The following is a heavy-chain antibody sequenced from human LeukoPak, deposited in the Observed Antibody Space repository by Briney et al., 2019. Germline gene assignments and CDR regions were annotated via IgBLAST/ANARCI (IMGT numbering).Heavy chain of an antibody. CDR3: ARGSPFVTTYRGGNWFDP. D-gene: IGHD1-1*01. Sequence: GSVTVSCKASGYTFTGYYMHWVRQAPGQGLEWMGWINPNTGGTNSAQKFQGRVTITRDRSISTAYMELSRLTSDDTAVYYCARGSPFVTTYRGGNWFDPWGQGTLVTVSS. V-gene: IGHV1-2*02. CDR1: GYTFTGYY. CDR2: INPNTGGT. J-gene: IGHJ5*02.